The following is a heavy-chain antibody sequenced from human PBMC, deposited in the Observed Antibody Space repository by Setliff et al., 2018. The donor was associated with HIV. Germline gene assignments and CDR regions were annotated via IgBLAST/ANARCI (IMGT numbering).Heavy chain of an antibody. Sequence: GGSLRLSCAASGFTFSSYEMNWVRQAPGKGLEWVSYISGSGSAMYYADSVEGRFTISRDNAKNSLYLQMSSLRAEDTAVYYCVTDYGPEYWGQGIMVTVSS. CDR2: ISGSGSAM. V-gene: IGHV3-48*03. D-gene: IGHD4-17*01. CDR1: GFTFSSYE. J-gene: IGHJ4*02. CDR3: VTDYGPEY.